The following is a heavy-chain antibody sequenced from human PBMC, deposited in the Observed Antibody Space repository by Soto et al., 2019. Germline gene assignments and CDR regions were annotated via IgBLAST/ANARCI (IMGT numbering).Heavy chain of an antibody. V-gene: IGHV3-9*01. CDR3: AKDKGGFWRLYADQYGMDV. Sequence: SLKLSCAASGFTFDDYAMHWVRQAPGKGLEWVAGISWNSGSIGYADSLKGRFTISRDNAKNSLYLQMNSLRAEDTALYYCAKDKGGFWRLYADQYGMDVWGQGTKVTVS. CDR1: GFTFDDYA. CDR2: ISWNSGSI. D-gene: IGHD3-3*01. J-gene: IGHJ6*02.